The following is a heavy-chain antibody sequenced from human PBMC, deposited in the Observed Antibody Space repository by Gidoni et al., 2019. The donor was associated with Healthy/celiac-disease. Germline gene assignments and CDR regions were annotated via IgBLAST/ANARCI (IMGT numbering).Heavy chain of an antibody. CDR1: GFTFSDYY. D-gene: IGHD1-26*01. Sequence: QVQLVESGGGLVKPGGSLRLSCAASGFTFSDYYMSWIRQAPGKGLEWVSYISSSGSTIYYADSVKGRFTISRDNAKNSLYLQMNSLRAEDTAVYYCARGDWDHSGSYWTPRDEYFQHWGQGTLVTVSS. CDR3: ARGDWDHSGSYWTPRDEYFQH. J-gene: IGHJ1*01. CDR2: ISSSGSTI. V-gene: IGHV3-11*01.